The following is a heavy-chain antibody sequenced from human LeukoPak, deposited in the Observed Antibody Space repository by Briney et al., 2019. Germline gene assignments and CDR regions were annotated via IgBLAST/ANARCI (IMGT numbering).Heavy chain of an antibody. CDR1: GFSFSDYQ. V-gene: IGHV3-48*03. Sequence: QPGGSLRLSCTASGFSFSDYQMNWVRQAPGGGLEWTSYISASGKTINYADFVKSRFTISRDNAKNSLYLQMNSLRAEDTAVYYCTRVQGGQYFANKYGTIDYWGQGALVIVSS. CDR2: ISASGKTI. J-gene: IGHJ4*02. D-gene: IGHD3-9*01. CDR3: TRVQGGQYFANKYGTIDY.